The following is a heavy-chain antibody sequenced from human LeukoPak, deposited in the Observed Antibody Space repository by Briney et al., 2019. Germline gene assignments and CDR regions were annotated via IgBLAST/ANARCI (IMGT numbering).Heavy chain of an antibody. CDR2: LNWNGGTT. CDR1: GFTFDDYG. J-gene: IGHJ4*02. CDR3: ARVHYYDSSGYKWPFDY. D-gene: IGHD3-22*01. V-gene: IGHV3-20*04. Sequence: PGGSLRLSCAASGFTFDDYGMSWVRQAPGKGLEWVSGLNWNGGTTGYADSVKGRFTISRDNAKNSLYLQMSSLRAEDTALYYCARVHYYDSSGYKWPFDYWGQGTLVTVSS.